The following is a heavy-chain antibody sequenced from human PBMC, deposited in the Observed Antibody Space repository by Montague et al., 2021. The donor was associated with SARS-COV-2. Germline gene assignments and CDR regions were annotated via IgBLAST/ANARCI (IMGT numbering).Heavy chain of an antibody. CDR1: GGSFSGYY. D-gene: IGHD3-10*01. CDR3: ARGARQGYGFRLGSFDS. Sequence: SETLSLTCAVYGGSFSGYYWNWIRQPPGKGLEWIGEINHSGSTNYNPSLKSRVTMSVDTSKNQFSLKLSSMTAADTAVYYCARGARQGYGFRLGSFDSWGQGTLVTVSS. J-gene: IGHJ4*02. V-gene: IGHV4-34*01. CDR2: INHSGST.